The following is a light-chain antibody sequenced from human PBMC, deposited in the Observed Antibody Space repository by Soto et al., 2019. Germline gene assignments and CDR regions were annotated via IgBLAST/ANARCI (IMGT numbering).Light chain of an antibody. CDR3: QQSYSTPHT. CDR2: AAS. J-gene: IGKJ4*01. Sequence: DIQMTQSPSSLSASVGDRVTITCRASQSISSYLNWYQQKSGEAPKLLIYAASSLQGGVPSRFSGSRSGTDFILTISSLQPEDFATYYCQQSYSTPHTFGGGTKV. V-gene: IGKV1-39*01. CDR1: QSISSY.